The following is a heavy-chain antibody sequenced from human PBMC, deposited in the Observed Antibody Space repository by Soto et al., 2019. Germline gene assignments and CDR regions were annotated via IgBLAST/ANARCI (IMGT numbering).Heavy chain of an antibody. J-gene: IGHJ4*02. D-gene: IGHD1-26*01. CDR1: GGSISSYY. Sequence: QVQLQESGPGLVKPSETLSLTCTVSGGSISSYYWSWIRQPPGKGLEWIGYIYYSGSTNYNPSLKSRVTISVDPSKHQFSLKLNSVTAADTAVYYCASRIVGATPYFDYWGQGTLVTVSS. CDR3: ASRIVGATPYFDY. CDR2: IYYSGST. V-gene: IGHV4-59*01.